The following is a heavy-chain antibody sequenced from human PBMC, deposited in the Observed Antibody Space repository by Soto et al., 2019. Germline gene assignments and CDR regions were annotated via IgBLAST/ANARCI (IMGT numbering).Heavy chain of an antibody. CDR2: IIPIFGTA. D-gene: IGHD2-15*01. J-gene: IGHJ6*02. Sequence: SVKVSCKASGGTFSSYAISWVRQAPGQGLEWMGGIIPIFGTANYAQKFQGRVTITADESTSTAYMELSSLRSEDTAVYYCARDPVVAATQTFYYYGVEVWGQGTTVTVSS. V-gene: IGHV1-69*13. CDR1: GGTFSSYA. CDR3: ARDPVVAATQTFYYYGVEV.